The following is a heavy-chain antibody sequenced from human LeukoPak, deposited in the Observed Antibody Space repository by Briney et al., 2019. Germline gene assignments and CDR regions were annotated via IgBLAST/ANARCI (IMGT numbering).Heavy chain of an antibody. CDR2: IKEDGSEE. J-gene: IGHJ3*01. Sequence: PGGSLRLSCSPSGFSFSGHWLSWVRQAPGKGLEWVANIKEDGSEEYYSDSVKGRFSISRDDVKNSLYLHMNGLRDEDTAGYFCARGFALDVWGRGTKVTVSS. V-gene: IGHV3-7*04. CDR3: ARGFALDV. CDR1: GFSFSGHW.